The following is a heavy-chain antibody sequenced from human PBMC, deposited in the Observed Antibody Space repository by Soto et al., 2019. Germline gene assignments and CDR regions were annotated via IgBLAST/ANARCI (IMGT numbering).Heavy chain of an antibody. CDR3: SKLGASSTSWLDV. CDR2: ISSDGSST. D-gene: IGHD2-2*01. J-gene: IGHJ6*02. CDR1: GFSLSDYA. V-gene: IGHV3-23*01. Sequence: GGSLRLSCVASGFSLSDYAVNWVRQAPGKGLEWVSFISSDGSSTYYADSVKGRFTISRDNSKNTLYLQMDSLRAEDTAIYYCSKLGASSTSWLDVWGQGTTVTVSS.